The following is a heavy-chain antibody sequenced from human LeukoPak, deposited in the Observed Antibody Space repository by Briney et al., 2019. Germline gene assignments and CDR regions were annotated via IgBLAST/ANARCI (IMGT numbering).Heavy chain of an antibody. CDR2: INHSGST. Sequence: SETLSLTCAVYGGSFSSYYWSWIRQPPGKGLEWIGEINHSGSTNYNPSLKSRVTISVDTSKNQFSLKLSSVTAADTAVYYCARLGTGFDYWGQGTLVTVSS. CDR3: ARLGTGFDY. J-gene: IGHJ4*02. V-gene: IGHV4-34*01. D-gene: IGHD1-14*01. CDR1: GGSFSSYY.